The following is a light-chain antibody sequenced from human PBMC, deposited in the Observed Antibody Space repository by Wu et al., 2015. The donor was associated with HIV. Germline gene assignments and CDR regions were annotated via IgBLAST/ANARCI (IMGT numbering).Light chain of an antibody. Sequence: IQLTQSPSSLSASIGDRVNITCRASQDIFTYLAWYQQIPGKAPRVLIYDASTLQSGVSSRFSGSGSGTDFTLTISGLQREDFAVLFCQQLNSFPLTFGQGSRLEI. CDR3: QQLNSFPLT. CDR2: DAS. V-gene: IGKV1-13*02. J-gene: IGKJ5*01. CDR1: QDIFTY.